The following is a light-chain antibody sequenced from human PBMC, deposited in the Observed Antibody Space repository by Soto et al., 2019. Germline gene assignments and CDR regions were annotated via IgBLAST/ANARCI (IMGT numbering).Light chain of an antibody. V-gene: IGLV2-14*01. Sequence: QSALTQPASVSGSPGQSITISCTGTSSDVGGYNYVSWYQQHPGKAPKLMIYDVSTRRSGVSVRVSGSQSGNTASLTISGPEAQVVTVYYCVSHTITSTMVFGCGTKLTVL. CDR1: SSDVGGYNY. CDR3: VSHTITSTMV. J-gene: IGLJ2*01. CDR2: DVS.